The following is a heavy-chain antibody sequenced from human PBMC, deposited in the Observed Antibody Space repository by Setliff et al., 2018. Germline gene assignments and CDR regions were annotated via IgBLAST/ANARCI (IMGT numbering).Heavy chain of an antibody. D-gene: IGHD5-18*01. V-gene: IGHV1-18*01. CDR2: ISADNGNA. J-gene: IGHJ4*02. CDR3: ARRVGSVGIQLPDY. Sequence: ASVKVSCKASGYTFTTYGISWVRQAPGQGLEWMGWISADNGNANYAQKFQGRVTMTRNTSISTAYMELSSLRSEDTAVYYCARRVGSVGIQLPDYWGQGTLVTVS. CDR1: GYTFTTYG.